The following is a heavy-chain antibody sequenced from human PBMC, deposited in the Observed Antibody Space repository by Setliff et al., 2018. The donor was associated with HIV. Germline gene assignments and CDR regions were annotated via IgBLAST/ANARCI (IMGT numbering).Heavy chain of an antibody. J-gene: IGHJ3*02. D-gene: IGHD3-22*01. CDR1: GFTFSGYS. V-gene: IGHV3-21*01. CDR2: ISSSSTYI. Sequence: GGSLRLSCAASGFTFSGYSMNWVRQAPGKGLEWVSSISSSSTYIYYADSVKGRFTISRDNAKNSLYLQMNSLRAEDTAVYYCARVRDYYDSGAQAFDIWGQGTMVTVSS. CDR3: ARVRDYYDSGAQAFDI.